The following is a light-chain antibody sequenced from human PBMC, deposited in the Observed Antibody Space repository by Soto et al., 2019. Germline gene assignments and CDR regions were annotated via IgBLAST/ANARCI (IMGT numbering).Light chain of an antibody. J-gene: IGKJ5*01. CDR2: GAS. Sequence: EIVLTQSPGTLSLSPGERATLSCRASQSVSSSYLAWYQQKPGQAPRLIIYGASSRATGIPDMFSGSGSGTDFTLTIRRLEPEDVAVYYYQRYGRSPPITFGQGTRLEIK. V-gene: IGKV3-20*01. CDR3: QRYGRSPPIT. CDR1: QSVSSSY.